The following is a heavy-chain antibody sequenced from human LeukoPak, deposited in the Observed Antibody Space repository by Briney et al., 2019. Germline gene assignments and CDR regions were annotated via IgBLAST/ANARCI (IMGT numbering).Heavy chain of an antibody. D-gene: IGHD6-13*01. V-gene: IGHV3-20*04. Sequence: GGSLRLSCAASGFTFDDYGMSWVRQAPGKGLEWVSGINWNGGSTGYADSVKGRFTISRDNAKNSLYLQMNGLRAEDTALYYCARNVWGASGSWYEGYYYYYMDVWGKGTTVTVSS. CDR2: INWNGGST. J-gene: IGHJ6*03. CDR3: ARNVWGASGSWYEGYYYYYMDV. CDR1: GFTFDDYG.